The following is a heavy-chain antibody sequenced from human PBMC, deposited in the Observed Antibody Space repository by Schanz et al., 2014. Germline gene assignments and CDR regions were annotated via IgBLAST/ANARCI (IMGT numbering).Heavy chain of an antibody. V-gene: IGHV1-69*04. J-gene: IGHJ6*03. CDR1: GYTFTSYG. Sequence: QVQLVQSGAEVKKPGASVKVSCKASGYTFTSYGISWVRQAPGQGLEWMGRIIPILGIANYAQKFQGRVTNTADKSTFTAYMDVSSLRAEDTAVYYCARDHQWLARYYMDVWGKGTTVTVSS. CDR3: ARDHQWLARYYMDV. CDR2: IIPILGIA. D-gene: IGHD6-19*01.